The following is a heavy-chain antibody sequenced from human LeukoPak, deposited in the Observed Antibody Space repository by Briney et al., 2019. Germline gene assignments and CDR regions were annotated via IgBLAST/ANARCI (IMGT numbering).Heavy chain of an antibody. CDR1: GFTFSDYN. J-gene: IGHJ4*02. D-gene: IGHD3-22*01. CDR3: ARAPHFFDISGSRYYFDY. Sequence: GGSLRLSCAASGFTFSDYNMRWIRQAPGKGLEWVSSISRSGSTKYYADSVKGRFTISRDNAKNSLFLQMNSLRAEDTAVYFCARAPHFFDISGSRYYFDYWGQGTLVTVSS. V-gene: IGHV3-11*01. CDR2: ISRSGSTK.